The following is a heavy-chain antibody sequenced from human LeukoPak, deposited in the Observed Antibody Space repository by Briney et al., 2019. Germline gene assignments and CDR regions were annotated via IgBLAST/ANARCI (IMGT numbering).Heavy chain of an antibody. CDR1: GYSFTTYW. CDR3: ARGPRGGNWNEALDY. CDR2: FFPGDSDT. J-gene: IGHJ4*02. D-gene: IGHD1-1*01. Sequence: GESLKISCKASGYSFTTYWIGWVRQLPGKGLEWMGMFFPGDSDTRKSPSFQDQVTLSADKSITTAYLRWNSLKASDTAMYNCARGPRGGNWNEALDYWGQGTLVTVSS. V-gene: IGHV5-51*01.